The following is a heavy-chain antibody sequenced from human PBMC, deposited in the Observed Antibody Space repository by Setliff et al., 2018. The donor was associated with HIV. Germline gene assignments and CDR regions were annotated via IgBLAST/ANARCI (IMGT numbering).Heavy chain of an antibody. Sequence: PSETLSLTCAVYGGFFTEYYWNWIRQPPGKGLEWIGEMSHSGSTKYNPSLKSRVTISGDTSKNTAYLQMSSLKTEDTAVYYCARPQHIYDDSSDDYWGQGTLVTVSS. CDR2: MSHSGST. J-gene: IGHJ4*01. CDR3: ARPQHIYDDSSDDY. D-gene: IGHD3-22*01. V-gene: IGHV4-34*01. CDR1: GGFFTEYY.